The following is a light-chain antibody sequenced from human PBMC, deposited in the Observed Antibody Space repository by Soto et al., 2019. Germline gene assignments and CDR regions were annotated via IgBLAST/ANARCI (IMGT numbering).Light chain of an antibody. CDR3: QQYCNWPPGA. CDR2: GAS. J-gene: IGKJ1*01. CDR1: QSVNSD. V-gene: IGKV3-15*01. Sequence: EIVMTQPPATLSVSPGEGATLSCRASQSVNSDLAWFQQKPGQAPRLLIYGASTRATGVPARFSGSGSGTDFALLISGLQSEESACYYCQQYCNWPPGAFGRGTKVEIK.